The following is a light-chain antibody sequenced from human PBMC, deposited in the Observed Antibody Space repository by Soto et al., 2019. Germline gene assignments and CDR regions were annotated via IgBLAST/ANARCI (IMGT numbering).Light chain of an antibody. Sequence: DIQMTQSPSTLSGSVGDRVTITCRASQTISSWLAWYQQKPGKAPKLLIYKASTLKSGVPSRFSGSGSGTEFTLTISSLQPDDFATYYCQQYNSHRTFGQGTKVDTK. CDR3: QQYNSHRT. CDR1: QTISSW. J-gene: IGKJ1*01. V-gene: IGKV1-5*03. CDR2: KAS.